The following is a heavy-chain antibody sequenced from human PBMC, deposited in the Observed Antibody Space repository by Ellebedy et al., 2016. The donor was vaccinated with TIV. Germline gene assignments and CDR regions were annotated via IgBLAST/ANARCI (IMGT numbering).Heavy chain of an antibody. CDR2: TSHDGSNT. D-gene: IGHD3-10*01. CDR1: GFTFSSYG. Sequence: GESLKISCAASGFTFSSYGMHWVRQAPGKGLEWVAVTSHDGSNTYYGDSVKGRFTISRDNSKNTLYLQMNSLRPEDTAVFYCAKEFGWAIDSWGQGTLVTVSS. J-gene: IGHJ4*02. CDR3: AKEFGWAIDS. V-gene: IGHV3-30*18.